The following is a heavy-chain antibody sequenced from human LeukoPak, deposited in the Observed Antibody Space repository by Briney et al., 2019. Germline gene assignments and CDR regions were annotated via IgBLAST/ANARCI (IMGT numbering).Heavy chain of an antibody. D-gene: IGHD3-10*01. CDR2: ISSNGGST. Sequence: GGSLRLSCAASGFTFSSYAMHWVRQAPGKGLEYVPAISSNGGSTYYANSVKGRFTISRDNFKNTLYLQMGSLRAEDMAVYYCARDRYYYGSGSSDYWGQGTLVTVSS. J-gene: IGHJ4*02. V-gene: IGHV3-64*01. CDR3: ARDRYYYGSGSSDY. CDR1: GFTFSSYA.